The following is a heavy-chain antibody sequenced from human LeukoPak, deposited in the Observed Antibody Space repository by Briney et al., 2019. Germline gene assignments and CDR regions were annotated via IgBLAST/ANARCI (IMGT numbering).Heavy chain of an antibody. Sequence: GGSLRLSCAAPGCTFSSNWMHWVRQAPGKGLVWVSRINEDGSTTNYADSVKGRSTIFRDNAKNTLYLQMNSLRAEDTAVYYCVRDLGGRSGHWGQGTLVTVSS. V-gene: IGHV3-74*01. J-gene: IGHJ4*02. CDR3: VRDLGGRSGH. CDR1: GCTFSSNW. D-gene: IGHD1-26*01. CDR2: INEDGSTT.